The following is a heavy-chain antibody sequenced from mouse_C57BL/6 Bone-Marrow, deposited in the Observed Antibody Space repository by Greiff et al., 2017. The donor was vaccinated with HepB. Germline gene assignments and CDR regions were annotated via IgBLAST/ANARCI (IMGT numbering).Heavy chain of an antibody. J-gene: IGHJ1*03. CDR2: ISYSGST. CDR1: GYSITSGYD. D-gene: IGHD2-4*01. V-gene: IGHV3-1*01. Sequence: EVQLQESGPGMVKPSQSLSLTCTVTGYSITSGYDWHWIRHFPGNKLEWMGYISYSGSTNYNPSLKSRISITHDTSKNHFFLKLNSVTTEDTATYYCAREDDSYWYFDVWGTGTTVTVSS. CDR3: AREDDSYWYFDV.